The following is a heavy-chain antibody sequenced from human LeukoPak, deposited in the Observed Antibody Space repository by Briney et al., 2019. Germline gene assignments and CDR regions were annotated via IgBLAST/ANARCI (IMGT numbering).Heavy chain of an antibody. CDR2: ISPTSGGT. CDR1: GYTFTGYY. J-gene: IGHJ5*02. CDR3: ARAGGRSWFDP. V-gene: IGHV1-2*02. Sequence: ASVKVSCKASGYTFTGYYMHWVRQAPGQGVEWMGWISPTSGGTNYAQKFQGRVTMTRDTSISTAYMELSRLTSDGTAVYYCARAGGRSWFDPWGQGTLVTVSS.